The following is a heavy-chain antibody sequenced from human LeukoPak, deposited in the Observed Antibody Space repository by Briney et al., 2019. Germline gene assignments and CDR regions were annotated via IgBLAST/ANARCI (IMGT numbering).Heavy chain of an antibody. CDR2: ISGSGGST. J-gene: IGHJ4*02. CDR1: GFTFSSYA. V-gene: IGHV3-23*01. CDR3: AKIPYYGSGSYYFDY. D-gene: IGHD3-10*01. Sequence: GGSLRLSCAASGFTFSSYAMSWVRQAPGKGLEWVSAISGSGGSTYYADSVKGRFTISRDNSKNTLHLQMNSLRAEDTAVYYCAKIPYYGSGSYYFDYWGQGTLVTVSS.